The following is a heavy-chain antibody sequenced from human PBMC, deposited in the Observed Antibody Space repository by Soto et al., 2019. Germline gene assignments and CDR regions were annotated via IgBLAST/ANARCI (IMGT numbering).Heavy chain of an antibody. CDR1: GYTFTGQY. V-gene: IGHV1-2*04. Sequence: GASVKVSCKASGYTFTGQYLHWVRQAPGQGLEWMGWINPDSGASNYAQKFQGWVTMTRDTSIRTAYMELSRLRSDDTAVYYCARGVGRWHLDFDSWGQGTLVTVSS. CDR3: ARGVGRWHLDFDS. D-gene: IGHD1-26*01. J-gene: IGHJ4*02. CDR2: INPDSGAS.